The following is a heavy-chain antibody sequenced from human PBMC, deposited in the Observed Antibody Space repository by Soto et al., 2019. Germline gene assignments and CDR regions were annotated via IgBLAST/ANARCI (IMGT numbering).Heavy chain of an antibody. CDR3: ARDHSSSNWFDP. J-gene: IGHJ5*02. D-gene: IGHD6-13*01. CDR1: GFTFSSYS. V-gene: IGHV3-21*01. Sequence: GGSLRLSCAASGFTFSSYSMNWVRQAPGKGLEWVSSISSSSYIYYADSVKGRFTISRDNAKNSLYLQMNSLRAEDTAVYYCARDHSSSNWFDPWGQGTLVTVSS. CDR2: ISSSSYI.